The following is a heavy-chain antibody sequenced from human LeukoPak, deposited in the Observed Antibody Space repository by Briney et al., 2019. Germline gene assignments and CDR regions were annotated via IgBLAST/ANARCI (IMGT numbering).Heavy chain of an antibody. CDR3: ARDNSGSYYYMDV. CDR2: ISSSSSYI. D-gene: IGHD1-26*01. V-gene: IGHV3-21*01. CDR1: GFTFSSYS. J-gene: IGHJ6*03. Sequence: GGSLRLSCAASGFTFSSYSMNWVRQAPGKGVEWGSSISSSSSYIYYADSVKGRFTIYRDNAKNSLYLQMNSLRAEDTAVYYCARDNSGSYYYMDVWGKGTTVTVSS.